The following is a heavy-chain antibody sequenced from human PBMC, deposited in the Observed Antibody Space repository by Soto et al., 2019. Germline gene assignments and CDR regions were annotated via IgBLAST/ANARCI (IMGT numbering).Heavy chain of an antibody. D-gene: IGHD3-16*01. J-gene: IGHJ5*02. CDR2: IRYKANGGTT. V-gene: IGHV3-49*03. CDR1: GFTFGDYG. Sequence: EVQLVESGGDLVQPGRSLRLSCTASGFTFGDYGLSWFRQAPGKGLEWVGFIRYKANGGTTEYAASVKGRFTISRDDSRSIAYLQMNSLKTEDTAVYYCTRGPLGEPIWGSYWFDPWGQGILVTVSS. CDR3: TRGPLGEPIWGSYWFDP.